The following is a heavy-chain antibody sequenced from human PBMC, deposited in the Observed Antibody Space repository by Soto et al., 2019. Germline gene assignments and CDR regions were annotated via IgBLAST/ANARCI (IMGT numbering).Heavy chain of an antibody. CDR3: TRAPLGIIVAPDF. J-gene: IGHJ4*02. D-gene: IGHD2-21*01. V-gene: IGHV3-23*01. Sequence: GGSLRLSCAASGFTFSSYAMSWVRQAPGKGLEWVSAISGSGISTFYADSVKGRFIISRDNSKNTLYLQLSSLTSEDTAVYYCTRAPLGIIVAPDFWGQGTLVTVSS. CDR2: ISGSGIST. CDR1: GFTFSSYA.